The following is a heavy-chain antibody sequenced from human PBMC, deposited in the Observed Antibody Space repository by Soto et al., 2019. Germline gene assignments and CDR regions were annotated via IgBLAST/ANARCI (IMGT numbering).Heavy chain of an antibody. CDR3: ARAHSSSAYYYYGMDV. V-gene: IGHV4-30-4*01. CDR2: IYYSGST. J-gene: IGHJ6*02. Sequence: PSETLSLTCTVSGGSISSGDYYWSWIRQPPWKGLEWIGYIYYSGSTYYNPSLKSRVTISVDTSKNQFSLKLSSVTAADTAVYYCARAHSSSAYYYYGMDVWGQGTTVTVSS. CDR1: GGSISSGDYY. D-gene: IGHD6-6*01.